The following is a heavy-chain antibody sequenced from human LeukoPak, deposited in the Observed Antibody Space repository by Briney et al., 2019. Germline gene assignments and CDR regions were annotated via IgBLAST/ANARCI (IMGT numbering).Heavy chain of an antibody. CDR1: GGSISSNSYY. Sequence: SETLSLTCTVSGGSISSNSYYWGSIRQPPGKGLEWIGSLYYAGNTFLNPTLDSRVTITVDKSKNQFSLKLRSATAADTAVYYCARAARLRITLVRLIHAAFDMWGQGTMVTVSS. CDR2: LYYAGNT. CDR3: ARAARLRITLVRLIHAAFDM. D-gene: IGHD3-10*01. V-gene: IGHV4-39*02. J-gene: IGHJ3*02.